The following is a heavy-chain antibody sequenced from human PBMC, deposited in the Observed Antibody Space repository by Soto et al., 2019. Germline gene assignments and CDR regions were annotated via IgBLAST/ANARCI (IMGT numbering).Heavy chain of an antibody. CDR2: IYYSGST. V-gene: IGHV4-39*01. CDR1: GGSISSSSYY. D-gene: IGHD3-9*01. J-gene: IGHJ4*02. Sequence: SETLSLTCTVSGGSISSSSYYWGWIRQPPGKGLEWIGSIYYSGSTYYNPSLKSRVTISVDTSKNQFSLKLSSVTAADTAVYYFARLVRYFACLFPPDTFAYGGQGTLVPVSP. CDR3: ARLVRYFACLFPPDTFAY.